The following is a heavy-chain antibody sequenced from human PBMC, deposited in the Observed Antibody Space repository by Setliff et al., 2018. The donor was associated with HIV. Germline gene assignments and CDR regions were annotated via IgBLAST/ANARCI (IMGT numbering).Heavy chain of an antibody. CDR1: GYSISSGYY. J-gene: IGHJ4*02. CDR3: ARDAERGYSYGYDY. D-gene: IGHD5-18*01. V-gene: IGHV4-38-2*02. Sequence: SETLSLTCAVSGYSISSGYYWGWIRQPPGKGLEWIGSVFHSGSTYYNPSLKSRVTMSVDTSKNQFSLKMSSVTAADTAVYYCARDAERGYSYGYDYWGQGTLVTVSS. CDR2: VFHSGST.